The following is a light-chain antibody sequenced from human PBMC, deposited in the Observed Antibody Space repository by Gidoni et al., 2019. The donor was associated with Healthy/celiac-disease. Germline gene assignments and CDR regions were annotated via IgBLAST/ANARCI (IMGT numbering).Light chain of an antibody. V-gene: IGLV3-21*03. CDR1: NIESKT. J-gene: IGLJ2*01. CDR3: QVWHSSAHVF. CDR2: DDG. Sequence: SFVLTQPPSVSVAPGKTATITCGGPNIESKTVHWYQQKPGQAPVLVVFDDGDRPAGISDRFSGSNSGNTATLTISRVEAGDEADYSCQVWHSSAHVFFGGGTKLTVL.